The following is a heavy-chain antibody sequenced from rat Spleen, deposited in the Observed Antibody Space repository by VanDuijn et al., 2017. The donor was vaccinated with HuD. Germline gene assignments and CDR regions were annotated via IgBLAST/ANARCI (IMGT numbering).Heavy chain of an antibody. CDR3: TRGYYFDD. CDR1: GFTFSSYD. V-gene: IGHV5-29*01. Sequence: EVQLVESGGGLVQPGRSMKLSCAASGFTFSSYDMVWVRQAPAQGLKWVATFSYDGSTPYYRDSVKGRFTISRDNARSTLYLHMDSRRSDDKATYYWTRGYYFDDWGQGVMVTVSS. D-gene: IGHD1-11*01. J-gene: IGHJ2*01. CDR2: FSYDGSTP.